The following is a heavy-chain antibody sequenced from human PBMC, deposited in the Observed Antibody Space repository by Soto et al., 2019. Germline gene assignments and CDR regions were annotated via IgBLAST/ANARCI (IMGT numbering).Heavy chain of an antibody. D-gene: IGHD6-19*01. CDR2: ISWDGGST. V-gene: IGHV3-43*01. CDR1: GFTFDDYT. CDR3: AKDGERIAVAAEEMDV. Sequence: GGSLRLSCAASGFTFDDYTMHWVRQAPGKGLEWVSLISWDGGSTYYADSVKGRFTISRDNSKNSLYLQMNSLRTEDTALYYCAKDGERIAVAAEEMDVWRKGTTVTVSS. J-gene: IGHJ6*04.